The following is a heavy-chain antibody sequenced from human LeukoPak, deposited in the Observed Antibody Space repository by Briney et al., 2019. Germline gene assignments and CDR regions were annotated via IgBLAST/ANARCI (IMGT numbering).Heavy chain of an antibody. Sequence: SETLSLTCTVSGGSISNYYWSWIRQPPGKGLEWIGYVYYSGSTNYNRSLKSRVTISLDTSKNQFSLKLSSVTAADTAVYYCARGRAVYYDSSGYYYGNWFDPWGQGTLVTVSS. CDR2: VYYSGST. D-gene: IGHD3-22*01. CDR3: ARGRAVYYDSSGYYYGNWFDP. V-gene: IGHV4-59*12. CDR1: GGSISNYY. J-gene: IGHJ5*02.